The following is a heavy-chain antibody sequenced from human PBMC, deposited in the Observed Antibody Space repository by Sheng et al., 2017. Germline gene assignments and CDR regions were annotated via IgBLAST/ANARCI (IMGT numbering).Heavy chain of an antibody. D-gene: IGHD7-27*01. V-gene: IGHV4-38-2*02. CDR1: GYSISSGYY. CDR2: IYHSGST. J-gene: IGHJ4*02. Sequence: QVQLQESGPGLVKPSETLSLTCAVSGYSISSGYYWGWIRQPPGKGLEWIGSIYHSGSTYYNPSLKSRVTISVDTSKNQFSLKLSSVTAADTAVYYCARDSPPGYWGQGTLVTVSS. CDR3: ARDSPPGY.